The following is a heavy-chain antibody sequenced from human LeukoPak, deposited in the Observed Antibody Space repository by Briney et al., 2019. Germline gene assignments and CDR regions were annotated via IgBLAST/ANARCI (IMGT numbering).Heavy chain of an antibody. CDR3: ARELAGYGKLDY. J-gene: IGHJ4*02. D-gene: IGHD5-12*01. CDR1: GGSISSGSYF. V-gene: IGHV4-61*02. Sequence: SQTLSLTCTVSGGSISSGSYFWSWIWQPAGKGLEWIGRIYTSGSTNYNPSLKSRVTISPDTSKNQFSLKLSSVTAADTAVYYCARELAGYGKLDYWGQGILVTVSS. CDR2: IYTSGST.